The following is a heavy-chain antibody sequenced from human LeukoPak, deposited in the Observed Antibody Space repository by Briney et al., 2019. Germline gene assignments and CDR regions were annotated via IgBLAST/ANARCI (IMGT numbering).Heavy chain of an antibody. D-gene: IGHD2-2*01. CDR2: ISSSSSTI. J-gene: IGHJ6*02. CDR1: GFTFSSYS. CDR3: ASLYCSSTSCPLLGYYGMDV. Sequence: PGGSLRLSCAASGFTFSSYSMNWVRQAPGKGLEWVSYISSSSSTIYYADSVKGRFTISRDNAKNSLYLQMNSLRAEDTAVYYCASLYCSSTSCPLLGYYGMDVWGQGTTVTVSS. V-gene: IGHV3-48*01.